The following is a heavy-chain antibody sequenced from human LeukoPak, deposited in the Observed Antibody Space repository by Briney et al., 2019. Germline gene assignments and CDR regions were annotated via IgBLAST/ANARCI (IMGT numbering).Heavy chain of an antibody. CDR2: ISFDGSQK. V-gene: IGHV3-33*08. CDR3: ASSGIVGATVNDY. Sequence: QPGGSLRLSCAASGFTFSTYWMHWVRQAPGKGLEWVALISFDGSQKYYADSVKGRFTISRDNSKSTVYLQMNSLRVEDAAVYYCASSGIVGATVNDYWGQGTLVTVSS. CDR1: GFTFSTYW. J-gene: IGHJ4*02. D-gene: IGHD1-26*01.